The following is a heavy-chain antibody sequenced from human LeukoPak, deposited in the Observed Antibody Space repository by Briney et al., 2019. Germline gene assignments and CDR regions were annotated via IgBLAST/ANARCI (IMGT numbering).Heavy chain of an antibody. D-gene: IGHD2-2*01. J-gene: IGHJ4*02. V-gene: IGHV1-18*01. CDR1: GYTFTSYG. CDR3: ARGWCSSTSCSFDY. CDR2: ISAYNGNT. Sequence: ASVKVSCKASGYTFTSYGISWVRQAPGQGLEWMGWISAYNGNTNYAQKLQGRVTMTTDTSTSTAYMELRSLRSEDTAVYYCARGWCSSTSCSFDYWGQGTLVTVSS.